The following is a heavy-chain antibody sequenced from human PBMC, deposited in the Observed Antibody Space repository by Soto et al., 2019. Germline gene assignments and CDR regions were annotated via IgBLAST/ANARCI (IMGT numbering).Heavy chain of an antibody. D-gene: IGHD3-16*01. J-gene: IGHJ6*02. CDR2: IIPIFGTA. CDR1: GGTFSSYA. Sequence: GASVKVSCKASGGTFSSYAISWVRQAPGQGLEWMGRIIPIFGTANYAQKFQGRVTITADESTSTAYMELSSLRSEDTAVYYCARDAPFMITFGGVTDYYGMDVWGQGTTVTVSS. V-gene: IGHV1-69*13. CDR3: ARDAPFMITFGGVTDYYGMDV.